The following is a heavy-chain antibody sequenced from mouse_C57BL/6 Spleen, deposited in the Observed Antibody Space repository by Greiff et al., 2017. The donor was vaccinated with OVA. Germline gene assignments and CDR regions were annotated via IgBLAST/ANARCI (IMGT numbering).Heavy chain of an antibody. Sequence: VKLMESGPELVKPGASVKISCKASGYAFSSSWMNWVKQRPGKGLEWIGRIYPGDGDTNYNGKFKGKATLTADKSSSTAYMQLSSLTSEDSAVYFCALYDGPYYFDYWGQGTTLTVSS. CDR3: ALYDGPYYFDY. V-gene: IGHV1-82*01. CDR1: GYAFSSSW. CDR2: IYPGDGDT. D-gene: IGHD2-3*01. J-gene: IGHJ2*01.